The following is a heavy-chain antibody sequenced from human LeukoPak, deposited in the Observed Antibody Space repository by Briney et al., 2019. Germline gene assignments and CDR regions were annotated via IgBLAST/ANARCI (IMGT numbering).Heavy chain of an antibody. CDR2: IYYSGST. J-gene: IGHJ6*03. Sequence: PSETLSLTCTVSGGSISSSSYYWGWIRHPPGKGLEWIGSIYYSGSTYYNPSLKSRVTISVDTSKNPFSLKLSSVTAADTAVYYCARENPGSIFGTYYYYDYMDVWGRGTTVTISS. D-gene: IGHD3-3*02. V-gene: IGHV4-39*02. CDR1: GGSISSSSYY. CDR3: ARENPGSIFGTYYYYDYMDV.